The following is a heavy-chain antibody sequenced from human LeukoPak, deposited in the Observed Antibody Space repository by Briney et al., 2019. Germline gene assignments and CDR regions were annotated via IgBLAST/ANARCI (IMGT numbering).Heavy chain of an antibody. CDR2: IYYSGTT. J-gene: IGHJ4*02. D-gene: IGHD3-22*01. CDR3: ARSSRGYYDSSGYFDY. Sequence: SQTLSLTCTVSAGSITSYYWSCIRQPPGKGREWSGYIYYSGTTNYNPSLKSRVTISVDTTKNQLSLMLSSVTGADTAVYYCARSSRGYYDSSGYFDYWGQGTLVTVSS. CDR1: AGSITSYY. V-gene: IGHV4-59*08.